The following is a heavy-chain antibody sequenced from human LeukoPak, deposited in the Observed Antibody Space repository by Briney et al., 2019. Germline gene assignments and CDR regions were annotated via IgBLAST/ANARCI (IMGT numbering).Heavy chain of an antibody. J-gene: IGHJ4*02. Sequence: KPSEILSLTCTVSGGSISSSSYYWSWIRQPPGKGLEWIGYISYSGTTNYNPSLKSRVSISLDTSTNHFSLKLSSVTAADTAMYYCARSFPSEAGDYWGQGTLVTVSS. D-gene: IGHD6-13*01. CDR2: ISYSGTT. CDR3: ARSFPSEAGDY. V-gene: IGHV4-61*03. CDR1: GGSISSSSYY.